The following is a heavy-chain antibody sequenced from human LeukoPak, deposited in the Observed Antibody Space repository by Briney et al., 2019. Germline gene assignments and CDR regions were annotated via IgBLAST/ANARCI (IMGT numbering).Heavy chain of an antibody. CDR1: GYTFIGYY. CDR2: INPNSGGT. Sequence: GASVKVSCKASGYTFIGYYMHWVRQAPGQGLEWMGWINPNSGGTNYAQKFQGRVTMTRDTSISTAYMELSRLRPDDTAVYYCARVSGQWTVFDYWGQGTLVTVSS. D-gene: IGHD6-19*01. J-gene: IGHJ4*02. CDR3: ARVSGQWTVFDY. V-gene: IGHV1-2*02.